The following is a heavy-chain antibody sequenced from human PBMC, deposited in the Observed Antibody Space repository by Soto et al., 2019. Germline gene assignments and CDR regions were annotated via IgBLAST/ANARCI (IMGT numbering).Heavy chain of an antibody. D-gene: IGHD3-22*01. CDR1: GFTFCSYV. CDR3: AKVGYYDSSGHNWFDP. V-gene: IGHV3-23*01. Sequence: GGSLRLSCAVSGFTFCSYVMSWVRQAPGKGLEWVSAISGSGGSTYYADSVKGRFTISRDNSKNTLYLQMNSLRADDTAVYYCAKVGYYDSSGHNWFDPWGQGTQVTVSS. CDR2: ISGSGGST. J-gene: IGHJ5*02.